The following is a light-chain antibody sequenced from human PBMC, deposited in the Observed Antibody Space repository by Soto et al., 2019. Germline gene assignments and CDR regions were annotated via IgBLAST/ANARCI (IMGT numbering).Light chain of an antibody. CDR1: NIGDKS. V-gene: IGLV3-21*01. CDR2: YDG. J-gene: IGLJ2*01. Sequence: SYELTQPPSVSVAPGQTARIPCGGNNIGDKSVHWYQQKPGQAPVLVIYYDGGRPSGIPERFSGTNSGNTATLTISRVAAGDEADYYCQLWDSGSDRVVFGGGTKLTV. CDR3: QLWDSGSDRVV.